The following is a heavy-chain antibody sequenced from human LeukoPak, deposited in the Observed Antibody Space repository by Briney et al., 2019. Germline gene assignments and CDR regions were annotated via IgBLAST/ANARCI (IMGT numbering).Heavy chain of an antibody. V-gene: IGHV4-34*01. Sequence: SETLSLTCADYGGSFSGYYWSWIRQPPGKGLEWIGEINHSGSTNYNPSLKSRVTISVDTSKNQFSLKLSSVTAADTAVYYCARQQLGNYYYYYYYMDVWGKGTTVTISS. CDR3: ARQQLGNYYYYYYYMDV. J-gene: IGHJ6*03. D-gene: IGHD6-13*01. CDR1: GGSFSGYY. CDR2: INHSGST.